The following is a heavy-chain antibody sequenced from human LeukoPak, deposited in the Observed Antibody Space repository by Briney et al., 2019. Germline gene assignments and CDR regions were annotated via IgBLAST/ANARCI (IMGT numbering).Heavy chain of an antibody. D-gene: IGHD3-10*01. CDR1: GYTFTSYD. J-gene: IGHJ4*02. CDR2: MNPNSGNT. V-gene: IGHV1-8*01. CDR3: ARGLTMVRGVITTFDY. Sequence: VASLKVSRKASGYTFTSYDINWVRQATGQGLEWMGWMNPNSGNTGYAQKFQGRVTMTRNTSISTAYMELSSLRSEDTAVYYCARGLTMVRGVITTFDYWGQGTLVTVSS.